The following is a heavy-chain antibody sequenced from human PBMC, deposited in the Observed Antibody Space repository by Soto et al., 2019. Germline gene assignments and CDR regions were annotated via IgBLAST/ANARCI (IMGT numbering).Heavy chain of an antibody. Sequence: PGGSLRLSCAASGFTFSSYAMSWVRQAPGKGLEWVSTVSNSGGRTYYADSVKGRFTISRDNAKNLLYLQMNSLRAEDTAVYYCARAAGWFDPWGQGTLVTVSS. CDR2: VSNSGGRT. V-gene: IGHV3-23*01. CDR1: GFTFSSYA. J-gene: IGHJ5*02. CDR3: ARAAGWFDP.